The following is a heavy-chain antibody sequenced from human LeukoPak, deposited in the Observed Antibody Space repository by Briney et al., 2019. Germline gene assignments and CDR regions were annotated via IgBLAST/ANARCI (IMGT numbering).Heavy chain of an antibody. CDR3: ARDGGDDYGDPQYYFDY. J-gene: IGHJ4*02. CDR1: GGAFSSYA. D-gene: IGHD4-17*01. V-gene: IGHV1-69*13. Sequence: SVKVSCKASGGAFSSYAISWVRQAPGQGLEWMGGIIPIFGTANYAQKFQGRVTITADESTSTAYMELSSLRSEDTAVYYCARDGGDDYGDPQYYFDYWGQGTLVTVSS. CDR2: IIPIFGTA.